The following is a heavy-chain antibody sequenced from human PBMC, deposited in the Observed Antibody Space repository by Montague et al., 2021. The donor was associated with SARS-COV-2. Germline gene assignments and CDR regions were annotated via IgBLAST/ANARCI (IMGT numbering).Heavy chain of an antibody. CDR3: ARLRGGYGGTYDTFDI. CDR1: GGSISSRSYY. CDR2: IYYSGST. D-gene: IGHD4-23*01. J-gene: IGHJ3*02. Sequence: SETLSLTCTVSGGSISSRSYYWGWIRQPPGKGLEWIGSIYYSGSTYYNPSLKSRVTISVDTSKNQFSLKLSSATAADTAVYYCARLRGGYGGTYDTFDIWGQGTMVTVSS. V-gene: IGHV4-39*01.